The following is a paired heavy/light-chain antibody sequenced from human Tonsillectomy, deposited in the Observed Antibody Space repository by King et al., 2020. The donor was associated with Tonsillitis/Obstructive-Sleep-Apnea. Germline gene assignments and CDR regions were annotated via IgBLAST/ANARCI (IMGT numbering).Heavy chain of an antibody. V-gene: IGHV3-11*05. CDR1: GFTFSDYY. J-gene: IGHJ6*03. Sequence: QVQLVESGGGLVKPGGSLRLSCAASGFTFSDYYMSWIRQAPGKGLEWVSYISSSSSYTNYADSVKGRFTISRDNAKNSLYLQMNSLRAEDTAVYYCARESGDYDFWSGYSGVYYYYMDVWGKGTTVTVSS. CDR3: ARESGDYDFWSGYSGVYYYYMDV. D-gene: IGHD3-3*01. CDR2: ISSSSSYT.
Light chain of an antibody. CDR1: SGYSNYK. V-gene: IGLV9-49*01. CDR3: GADHGSGSNFVYS. Sequence: QPVLTQPPSASASLGASVTLTCTLSSGYSNYKVDWYQQRPGKGPRFVMRVGTGGIVGSKGDGIPDRFSVLGSGLNRYLTIKNIQEEDESDYHCGADHGSGSNFVYSFGGGTKLTVL. CDR2: VGTGGIVG. J-gene: IGLJ2*01.